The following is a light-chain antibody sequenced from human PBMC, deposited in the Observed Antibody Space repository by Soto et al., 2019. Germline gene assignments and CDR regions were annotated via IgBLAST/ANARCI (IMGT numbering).Light chain of an antibody. CDR3: CSYAGRYTPYV. CDR2: DVT. Sequence: QSALTQPRSVSGSPGQSITISCSGTSSDVGGYNYVSWYQQHPGKAPKLIIYDVTKRPSGVPDRFSGSKSGNTASLTISGLQAEDEDYYCCCSYAGRYTPYVFGTGTKLTVL. V-gene: IGLV2-11*01. CDR1: SSDVGGYNY. J-gene: IGLJ1*01.